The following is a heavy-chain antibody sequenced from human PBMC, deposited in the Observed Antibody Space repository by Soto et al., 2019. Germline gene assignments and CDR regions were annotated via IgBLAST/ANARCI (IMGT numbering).Heavy chain of an antibody. D-gene: IGHD3-16*01. J-gene: IGHJ4*02. CDR1: GGSFSGYY. CDR3: ARHGGYYFDY. V-gene: IGHV4-34*01. CDR2: IGHGGGT. Sequence: QVQLQQWGAGLLKPSETLSVTCAVYGGSFSGYYWSWIRQPPGKGLEWIGEIGHGGGTIFNPSLVTRVTISEDSSNNQFSLKVNSVTAADTAVYYCARHGGYYFDYWGQGAPVTVSS.